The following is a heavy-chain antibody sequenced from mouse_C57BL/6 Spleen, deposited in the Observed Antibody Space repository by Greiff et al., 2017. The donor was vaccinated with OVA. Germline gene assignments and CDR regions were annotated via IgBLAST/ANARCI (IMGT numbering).Heavy chain of an antibody. J-gene: IGHJ3*01. CDR2: INPSNGGT. CDR3: ARLNGHYGFAY. D-gene: IGHD1-1*01. CDR1: GYTFTSYW. V-gene: IGHV1-53*01. Sequence: HVQLQQPGTELVKPGASVKLSCKASGYTFTSYWMHWVKQRPGQGLEWIGIINPSNGGTNYNEKFKSKATLTVDKSSSTAYLQLSSLTSEDAAVYYCARLNGHYGFAYWGQGTLVTVSA.